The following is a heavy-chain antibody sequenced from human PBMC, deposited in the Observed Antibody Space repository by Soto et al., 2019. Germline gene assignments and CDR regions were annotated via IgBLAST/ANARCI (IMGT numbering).Heavy chain of an antibody. D-gene: IGHD5-12*01. CDR1: GGTVRTGNDY. CDR3: ASGLRPNLPRRSCYDFRFDP. Sequence: SETLSLTCTVSGGTVRTGNDYWSWIRQSPGKGLEWIGYVYYAGSTNYNPSLKSRLTISVDTPNNQFSLRLTSVTAADTAVYYCASGLRPNLPRRSCYDFRFDPWGQGXLVTVSS. CDR2: VYYAGST. J-gene: IGHJ5*02. V-gene: IGHV4-61*01.